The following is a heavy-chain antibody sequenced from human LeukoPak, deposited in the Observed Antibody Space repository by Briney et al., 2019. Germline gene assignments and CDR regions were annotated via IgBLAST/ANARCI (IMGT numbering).Heavy chain of an antibody. D-gene: IGHD1-26*01. Sequence: GGSLRLSCAASGFTFSSFSMNWVRQAPGKGLEWVSSISSSFNYLYYADSVKGRFTISRDNAKNSLYLQMNSLRAEDTAVYYCARPSAYSPDGFDVWGQGTMVTVSS. CDR2: ISSSFNYL. CDR3: ARPSAYSPDGFDV. V-gene: IGHV3-21*01. J-gene: IGHJ3*01. CDR1: GFTFSSFS.